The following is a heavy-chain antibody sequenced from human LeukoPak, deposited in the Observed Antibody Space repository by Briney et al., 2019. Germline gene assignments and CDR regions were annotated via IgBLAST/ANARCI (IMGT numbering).Heavy chain of an antibody. CDR3: AREVFEGQRQSDAFDV. J-gene: IGHJ3*01. CDR2: ISGSGAYT. Sequence: GGSLRLSCAASGFTLSSYAMSWVRQAPGKGLEWVSTISGSGAYTYYADSVRGRFIISRDNAENTISLQMNNLRAEDTAVYFCAREVFEGQRQSDAFDVWGQGTMVTVSS. D-gene: IGHD6-25*01. V-gene: IGHV3-23*01. CDR1: GFTLSSYA.